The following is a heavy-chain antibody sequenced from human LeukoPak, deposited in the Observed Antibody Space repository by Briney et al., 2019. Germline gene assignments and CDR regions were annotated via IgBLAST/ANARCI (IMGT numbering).Heavy chain of an antibody. D-gene: IGHD3-10*01. CDR3: ATLTVRGVINI. J-gene: IGHJ4*02. V-gene: IGHV3-15*01. Sequence: GGSLRLSCAASGFTFSNTWMTWGRQAPGKGLEWVGRIQSKTDGGTTEYAAPVKGRFTISRDDSKTTLYLQMNSLKTEDTAVYYCATLTVRGVINIWGQGTLVSVSS. CDR2: IQSKTDGGTT. CDR1: GFTFSNTW.